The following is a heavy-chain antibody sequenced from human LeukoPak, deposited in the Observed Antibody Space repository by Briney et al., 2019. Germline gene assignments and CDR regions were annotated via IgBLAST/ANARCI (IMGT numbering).Heavy chain of an antibody. CDR3: AKFSPNTYSSSWYGDY. Sequence: GGSLRLSCAASGFTFSSYAMSWVRQAPGKGLEWVSAISGSGGSTYYADSVKGRFTISRDNSKNTLYLQMNSLRAEDTAVYYCAKFSPNTYSSSWYGDYWGQGTLVTVSS. J-gene: IGHJ4*02. D-gene: IGHD6-13*01. V-gene: IGHV3-23*01. CDR1: GFTFSSYA. CDR2: ISGSGGST.